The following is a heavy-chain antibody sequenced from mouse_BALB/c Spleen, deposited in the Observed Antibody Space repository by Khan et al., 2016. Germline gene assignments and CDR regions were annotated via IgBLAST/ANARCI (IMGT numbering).Heavy chain of an antibody. CDR2: IDPFNGGT. D-gene: IGHD1-1*01. V-gene: IGHV1S135*01. CDR3: ASSTQSFYAMDY. CDR1: GYSFTSYY. J-gene: IGHJ4*01. Sequence: VQLQQSGPELMKPGASVKISCKASGYSFTSYYMHWVKQSHGKSLEWIGYIDPFNGGTSYNQKFKGKATLTVDKSSSTAYMHLSSLTSEDSAVYVCASSTQSFYAMDYWGQGTSVTVSS.